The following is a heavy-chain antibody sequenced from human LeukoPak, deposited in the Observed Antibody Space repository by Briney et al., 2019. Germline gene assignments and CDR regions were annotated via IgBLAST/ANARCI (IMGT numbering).Heavy chain of an antibody. Sequence: PGESLRLSCAASGFTFSSYSMNWVRQAPGKGLEWVSYISSSSSTIYYADSVKGRFTISRDNAKNSLYLQMNSLRAEDTAVYYCARDGTQTIFDYWGQGTLVTVSS. J-gene: IGHJ4*02. V-gene: IGHV3-48*01. D-gene: IGHD1-14*01. CDR3: ARDGTQTIFDY. CDR2: ISSSSSTI. CDR1: GFTFSSYS.